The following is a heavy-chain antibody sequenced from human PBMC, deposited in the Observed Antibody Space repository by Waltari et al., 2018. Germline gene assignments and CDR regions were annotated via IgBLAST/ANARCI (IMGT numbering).Heavy chain of an antibody. D-gene: IGHD4-4*01. CDR3: ARLEDYSVGWFDP. CDR2: IYPGDFDH. CDR1: GYSFTNYW. J-gene: IGHJ5*02. Sequence: EVQLVQSGAEVKKPGESLKISCKGSGYSFTNYWIGWVRQMPGKGLEWMGIIYPGDFDHRYSPSFQGQVTISADKSISTAYLQWPSLKASDPAIYYCARLEDYSVGWFDPWGQGTLVTVSS. V-gene: IGHV5-51*01.